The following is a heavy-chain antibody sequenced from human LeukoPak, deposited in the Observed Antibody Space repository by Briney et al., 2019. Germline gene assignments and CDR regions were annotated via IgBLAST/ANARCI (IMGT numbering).Heavy chain of an antibody. CDR3: AREYSSSRGFDY. CDR2: IYYSGST. CDR1: GGSISSSSYY. V-gene: IGHV4-39*07. D-gene: IGHD6-13*01. J-gene: IGHJ4*02. Sequence: SETLSLTCTVSGGSISSSSYYWGWIRQPPGKGLEWIGSIYYSGSTYYNPSLKSRVTISVDTSKNQFSLKLSSVTAADTAVYYCAREYSSSRGFDYWGQGTLVTVSS.